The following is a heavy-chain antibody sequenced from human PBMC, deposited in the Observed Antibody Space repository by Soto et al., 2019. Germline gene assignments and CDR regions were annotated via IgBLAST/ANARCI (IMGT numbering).Heavy chain of an antibody. CDR3: ARRGWLFYHYYYGMDV. Sequence: GESLKISCKGSGYSFTSYWISWVRQMPGKGLEWMGRIDPSDSYTNYSPSFQGHVTISADKSISTAYLQWSSLKASDTAMYYCARRGWLFYHYYYGMDVWGPGTTVTVSS. CDR1: GYSFTSYW. D-gene: IGHD3-22*01. CDR2: IDPSDSYT. V-gene: IGHV5-10-1*01. J-gene: IGHJ6*02.